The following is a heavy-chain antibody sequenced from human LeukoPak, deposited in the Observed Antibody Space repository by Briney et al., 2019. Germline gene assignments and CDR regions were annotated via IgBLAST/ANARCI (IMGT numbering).Heavy chain of an antibody. V-gene: IGHV3-7*01. J-gene: IGHJ4*02. Sequence: GGSLRLSCTASGFPFSTYWLSWVRQAPGKGLEWVANINQDGSGEYYAGSVKGRFTIARDDAKNSLYLQMNSLRAEDTAVYYCARDDDVWSGWGHWGRGTLVTVSS. CDR1: GFPFSTYW. D-gene: IGHD3-3*01. CDR2: INQDGSGE. CDR3: ARDDDVWSGWGH.